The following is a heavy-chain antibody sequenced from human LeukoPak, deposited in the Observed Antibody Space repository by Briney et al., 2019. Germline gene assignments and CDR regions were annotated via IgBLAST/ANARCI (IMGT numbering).Heavy chain of an antibody. Sequence: ASVKVSCKASGYTFTGYYMHWVRQAPGQGLEWMGIINPSGGSTSYAQKFQGRVTMTRDTSTSTVYMELSSLRSDDTAVYYCARSIAARPLYDYWGQGTLVTVSS. CDR1: GYTFTGYY. V-gene: IGHV1-46*01. CDR2: INPSGGST. CDR3: ARSIAARPLYDY. D-gene: IGHD6-6*01. J-gene: IGHJ4*02.